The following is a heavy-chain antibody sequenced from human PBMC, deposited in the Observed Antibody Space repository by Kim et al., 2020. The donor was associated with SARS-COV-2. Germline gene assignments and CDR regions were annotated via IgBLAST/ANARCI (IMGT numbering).Heavy chain of an antibody. Sequence: SETLSLTYTVSGGSISSSSYYWGWIRQPPGKGLEWIGSIYYSGSTYYNPSLKSRVTISVDTSKNQFSLKLSSVTAADTAVYYCARHNEHYDFWSGYGGGFDYWGQGTLVTVSS. J-gene: IGHJ4*02. D-gene: IGHD3-3*01. V-gene: IGHV4-39*01. CDR3: ARHNEHYDFWSGYGGGFDY. CDR2: IYYSGST. CDR1: GGSISSSSYY.